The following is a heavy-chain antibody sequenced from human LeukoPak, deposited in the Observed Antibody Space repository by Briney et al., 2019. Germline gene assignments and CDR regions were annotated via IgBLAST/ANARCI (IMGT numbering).Heavy chain of an antibody. Sequence: PGGSLRLSCAASGFTFSSYEVNWVRQAPGKGLEWVSYISSSGSTIYYADSVKGRFTISRDNAKNSLYLQMNSLRVEDTAVYYCAKYRNPDDFGDYVSFSPHAFDLWGQGTMVTVSS. J-gene: IGHJ3*01. V-gene: IGHV3-48*03. CDR2: ISSSGSTI. D-gene: IGHD4-17*01. CDR3: AKYRNPDDFGDYVSFSPHAFDL. CDR1: GFTFSSYE.